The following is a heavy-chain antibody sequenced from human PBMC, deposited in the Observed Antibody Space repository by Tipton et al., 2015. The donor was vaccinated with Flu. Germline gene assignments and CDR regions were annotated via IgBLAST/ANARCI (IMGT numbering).Heavy chain of an antibody. CDR2: IIPILGIA. CDR1: GGTFSSYA. CDR3: ARDGSDFWGGFSYASGMAV. V-gene: IGHV1-69*09. J-gene: IGHJ6*02. D-gene: IGHD3-3*01. Sequence: QLVQSGAEVKKPGSSVKVSCKASGGTFSSYAISWVRQAPGQGLEWMGRIIPILGIANYAQKFQGRVTITADKSTSTAYMELSSLRSEDTAVYYCARDGSDFWGGFSYASGMAVWGQGPPVPVSS.